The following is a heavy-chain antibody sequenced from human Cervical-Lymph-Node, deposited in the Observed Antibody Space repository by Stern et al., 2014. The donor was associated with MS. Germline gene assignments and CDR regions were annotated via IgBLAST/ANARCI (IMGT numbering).Heavy chain of an antibody. CDR2: ITPILGIA. V-gene: IGHV1-69*09. CDR3: ASANCSITSCYTPHYGMDV. J-gene: IGHJ6*02. D-gene: IGHD2-2*02. CDR1: GGTFSSYV. Sequence: VQLVQSGAEVKKPGSSVKVSCKASGGTFSSYVISWVRQAPGQGLEWMGRITPILGIANYAQKFQGRVTITADRSTSISYMELSSLRSEDTAVYYCASANCSITSCYTPHYGMDVWGQGTTVTVSS.